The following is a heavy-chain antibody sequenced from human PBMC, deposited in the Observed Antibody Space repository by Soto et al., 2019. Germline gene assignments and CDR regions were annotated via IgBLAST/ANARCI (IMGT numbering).Heavy chain of an antibody. CDR3: AKDLRYYYGSGSYRVDWFDP. J-gene: IGHJ5*02. CDR1: GFTFSSYA. CDR2: ISGSGGST. D-gene: IGHD3-10*01. Sequence: EVQLLESGGGLVQPGGSLRLSCAASGFTFSSYAMSWVRQAPGKGLEWVSAISGSGGSTYYADSVKGRFTISRDNSKNTLYLQMYSLRAEDTAVYYCAKDLRYYYGSGSYRVDWFDPWGQGTLVTVSS. V-gene: IGHV3-23*01.